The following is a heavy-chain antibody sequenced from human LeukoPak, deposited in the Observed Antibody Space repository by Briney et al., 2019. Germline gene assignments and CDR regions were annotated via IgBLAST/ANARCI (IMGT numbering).Heavy chain of an antibody. Sequence: PSETLSLTCTVSGGSISSYYWSWIRQPPGKGLEWIGYIYYSGSTNYNPSLKSRVTISVDTSKNQFSLKLSSVTAADTAVYYCARRPGPYCSSTSCYGEWNWFDPWGQGTLVTVSS. CDR3: ARRPGPYCSSTSCYGEWNWFDP. CDR1: GGSISSYY. CDR2: IYYSGST. D-gene: IGHD2-2*01. J-gene: IGHJ5*02. V-gene: IGHV4-59*08.